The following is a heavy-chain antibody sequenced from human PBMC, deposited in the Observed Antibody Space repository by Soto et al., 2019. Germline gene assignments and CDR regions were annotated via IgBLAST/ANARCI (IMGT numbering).Heavy chain of an antibody. Sequence: PSETLSLTCTVSGGSVSSGSYYWSWIRQPPGKGLEWIGYIYYSGSTNYNPSLKSRVTISVDTSKNQFSLKLSSVTAADTAVYYCARESGGERDYYYYGMDVWGQGTTVTVSS. J-gene: IGHJ6*02. V-gene: IGHV4-61*01. D-gene: IGHD3-16*01. CDR3: ARESGGERDYYYYGMDV. CDR2: IYYSGST. CDR1: GGSVSSGSYY.